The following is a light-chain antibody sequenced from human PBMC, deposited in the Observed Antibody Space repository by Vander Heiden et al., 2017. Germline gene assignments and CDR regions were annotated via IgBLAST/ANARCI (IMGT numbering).Light chain of an antibody. J-gene: IGKJ1*01. V-gene: IGKV3-20*01. CDR2: GAS. CDR1: QSVSSSY. CDR3: QQYGSSPPWT. Sequence: DIVLTQSPGTLSLSPGERATRSCRASQSVSSSYLSWYQQKPGQAPRLLIYGASSRATGMPDRCSGSGAGTDFTHTNSRLEPEDFAVYNCQQYGSSPPWTFGQGTKVEIK.